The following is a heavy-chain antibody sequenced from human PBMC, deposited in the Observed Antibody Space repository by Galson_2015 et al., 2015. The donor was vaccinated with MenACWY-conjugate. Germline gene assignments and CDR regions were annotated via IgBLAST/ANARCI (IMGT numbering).Heavy chain of an antibody. V-gene: IGHV1-69*04. CDR1: GGTFSSYA. Sequence: SVKVSCKAPGGTFSSYAISWVRQAPGQGLEWMGRIIPILGIANYAQKFQGRVTITADKSTSTAYMELSSLRSEDTAVYYCARDRSGERAYYDSSGLPDYWGQGTLVTVSS. D-gene: IGHD3-22*01. CDR3: ARDRSGERAYYDSSGLPDY. J-gene: IGHJ4*02. CDR2: IIPILGIA.